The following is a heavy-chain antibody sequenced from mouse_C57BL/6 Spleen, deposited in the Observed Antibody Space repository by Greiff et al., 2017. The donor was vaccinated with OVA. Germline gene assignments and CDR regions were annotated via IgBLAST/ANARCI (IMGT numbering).Heavy chain of an antibody. CDR2: IYPYNGDT. Sequence: EVQLVESGPELVKPGDSVKISCKASGYSFTGYFMNWVMQSHGKSLEWIGRIYPYNGDTFYNQKFKGKATLTVDKSSSTAHMELRSLTSEDSAVYYCAREAYYFDYWGQGTTLTVSS. CDR1: GYSFTGYF. V-gene: IGHV1-20*01. CDR3: AREAYYFDY. J-gene: IGHJ2*01.